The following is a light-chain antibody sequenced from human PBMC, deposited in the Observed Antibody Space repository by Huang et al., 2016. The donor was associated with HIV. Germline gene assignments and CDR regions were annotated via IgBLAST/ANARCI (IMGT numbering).Light chain of an antibody. V-gene: IGKV3-15*01. CDR2: GSS. Sequence: EIVMTQSPATLSVSPGERVTLSCRANRSVSTNLALYQHRPGQAPSLLIYGSSTRAPGIPARFSGSGSGTDFSLTISSLQSEDFALYYCHQYNNWLLSFGGGSRVDI. CDR3: HQYNNWLLS. CDR1: RSVSTN. J-gene: IGKJ4*01.